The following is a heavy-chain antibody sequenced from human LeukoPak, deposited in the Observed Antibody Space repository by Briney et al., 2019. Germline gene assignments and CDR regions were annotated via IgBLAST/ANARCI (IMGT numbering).Heavy chain of an antibody. J-gene: IGHJ1*01. V-gene: IGHV3-43*02. D-gene: IGHD3-9*01. CDR1: GFTFEDYA. CDR3: AKDRETTGYEH. CDR2: VNGDGSST. Sequence: PGGSLRLSCAASGFTFEDYAVHWLRQAPGKGLEWVSFVNGDGSSTYYAGSVKGRFTISRDNSKNSLYLQMNSLRIEDTALYYCAKDRETTGYEHWGQGTLVTVSS.